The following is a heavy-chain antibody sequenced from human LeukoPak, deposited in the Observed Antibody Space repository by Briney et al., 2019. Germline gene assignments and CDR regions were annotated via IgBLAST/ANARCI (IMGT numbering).Heavy chain of an antibody. CDR2: MNPNSGNT. D-gene: IGHD2-8*01. J-gene: IGHJ4*02. CDR1: GYTFTSYD. CDR3: ARGGVGYCTNGVCSPFDY. V-gene: IGHV1-8*03. Sequence: AASVKVSCKASGYTFTSYDINWVRQATGQGLEWMGWMNPNSGNTGYAQKFQGRVTITRNTSISTAYMELSSLRSEDTAVYYCARGGVGYCTNGVCSPFDYWGQGTLVTVSS.